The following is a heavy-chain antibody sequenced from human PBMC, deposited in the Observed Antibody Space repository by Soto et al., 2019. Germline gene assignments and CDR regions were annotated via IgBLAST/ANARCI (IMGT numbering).Heavy chain of an antibody. CDR3: AKGTLWAQPYYFDY. D-gene: IGHD3-10*01. CDR2: ISGSGGST. Sequence: GGSLRVSCAAAGLTFSSYARSWVRQAPGKGLEWVSAISGSGGSTYYADSVKGRFTISRDNSKNTLYLQMNSLRAEDTAVYYCAKGTLWAQPYYFDYWGQGTLVTVSS. V-gene: IGHV3-23*01. J-gene: IGHJ4*02. CDR1: GLTFSSYA.